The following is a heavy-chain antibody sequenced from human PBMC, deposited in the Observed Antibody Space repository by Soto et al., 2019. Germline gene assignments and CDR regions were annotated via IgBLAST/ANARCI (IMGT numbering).Heavy chain of an antibody. CDR1: GFTFSSYA. Sequence: GGSLRLSCAASGFTFSSYAMTWVRQAPGKGLEWVSAITGSGGSTYYADSVKGRFTISRDNSKNTLYLQMNNLRAEDTAVYYCAKGLRFFDWPGGQGTLVTVSS. J-gene: IGHJ4*02. V-gene: IGHV3-23*01. CDR2: ITGSGGST. D-gene: IGHD3-9*01. CDR3: AKGLRFFDWP.